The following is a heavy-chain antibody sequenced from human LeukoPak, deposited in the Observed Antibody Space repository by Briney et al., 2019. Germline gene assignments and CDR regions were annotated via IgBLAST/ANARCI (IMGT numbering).Heavy chain of an antibody. V-gene: IGHV4-61*01. CDR2: IYYSGST. CDR1: GGSISSSSYY. CDR3: ARENDVTGNALDV. J-gene: IGHJ6*02. Sequence: SETLSLTCTVSGGSISSSSYYWSWIRQPPGKGLEWIGYIYYSGSTNYNPSLKSRVTISVDTSKNQFSLKLSSVTAADTAVYYCARENDVTGNALDVWGQGTTVTVSS. D-gene: IGHD2-2*01.